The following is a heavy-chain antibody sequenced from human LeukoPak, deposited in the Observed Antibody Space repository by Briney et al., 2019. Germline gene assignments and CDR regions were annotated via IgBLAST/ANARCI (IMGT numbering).Heavy chain of an antibody. Sequence: GGSLRLSCEASGFTFVFYGRHGVRQAPGKGLGWVAVIWNDGSNKYYADSVKGRFTISKDNSRNTVNLQMDSLRAEDTAVYYCTRWGSGGLTLDYWGQGTLVTVSS. V-gene: IGHV3-33*01. D-gene: IGHD3-10*01. CDR2: IWNDGSNK. CDR1: GFTFVFYG. J-gene: IGHJ4*02. CDR3: TRWGSGGLTLDY.